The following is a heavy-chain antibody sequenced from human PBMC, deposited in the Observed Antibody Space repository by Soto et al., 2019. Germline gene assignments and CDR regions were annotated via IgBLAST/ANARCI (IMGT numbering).Heavy chain of an antibody. V-gene: IGHV3-30-3*01. CDR3: ARDLQQLVMYYFDY. CDR1: VFTFSSYA. D-gene: IGHD6-13*01. J-gene: IGHJ4*02. CDR2: ISYDGSNK. Sequence: GGSLRLSCAASVFTFSSYAMRWVRQAPGKGLEWVAVISYDGSNKYYADSVKGRFTISRDNSKNTLYLQMNSLRAEDTAVYYCARDLQQLVMYYFDYWGQGTLVTVSS.